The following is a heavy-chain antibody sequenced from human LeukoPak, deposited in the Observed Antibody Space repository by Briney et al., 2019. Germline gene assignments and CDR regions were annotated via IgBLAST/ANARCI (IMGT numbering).Heavy chain of an antibody. CDR1: GFTVSSNY. J-gene: IGHJ6*03. D-gene: IGHD3/OR15-3a*01. V-gene: IGHV3-66*02. CDR3: AKGGIPTGPYYYFYYMDV. Sequence: PGGSLRLSCAVSGFTVSSNYMSWVRQAPGKGLEWVSVIDSGGSTFYADSVKGRFTISRDNSRNTVYLQMDSLRPEDTAVYHCAKGGIPTGPYYYFYYMDVWGNGTTVTVSS. CDR2: IDSGGST.